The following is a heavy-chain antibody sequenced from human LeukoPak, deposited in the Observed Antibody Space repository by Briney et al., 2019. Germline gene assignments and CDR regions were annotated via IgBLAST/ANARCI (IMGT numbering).Heavy chain of an antibody. CDR1: GYIFTDYA. CDR2: INAGNGKT. J-gene: IGHJ4*02. V-gene: IGHV1-3*01. CDR3: ARARWTSTVTTYYLDF. Sequence: AASVKVSCKASGYIFTDYAIQWVRQAPGQGLEWMGWINAGNGKTKYSQKFQGRVTITRDTSASTAYMELSGLRSDGTAVYYCARARWTSTVTTYYLDFWGQGTLVTVSS. D-gene: IGHD4-17*01.